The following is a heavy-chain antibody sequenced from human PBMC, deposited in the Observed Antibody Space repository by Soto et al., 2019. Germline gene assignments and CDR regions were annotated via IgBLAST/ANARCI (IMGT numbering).Heavy chain of an antibody. V-gene: IGHV3-74*01. J-gene: IGHJ6*03. D-gene: IGHD3-3*01. Sequence: GGSLRLSCAASGFTFSSYWMHWVRQAPGKGLVWVSRINSDGSSTSYADSVKGRFTISRDNAKNTLYLQMNSLRAEDTAVYYCARVPDYYYYYYYMDVWAKGPRSPSP. CDR3: ARVPDYYYYYYYMDV. CDR2: INSDGSST. CDR1: GFTFSSYW.